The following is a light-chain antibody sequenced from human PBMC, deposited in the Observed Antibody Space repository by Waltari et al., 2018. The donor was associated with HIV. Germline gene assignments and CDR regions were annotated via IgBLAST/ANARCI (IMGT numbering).Light chain of an antibody. Sequence: QSALTQPLAVSGSPGQSVTISCPGTHSDLGSYNRVCWYQQTPGPAPKLVIYDVSSRPSGVPDRFSGSKSGNTAALTISGLQAEDEGDYYCSSYTTTTAHVFGTGIKVTVL. CDR3: SSYTTTTAHV. CDR2: DVS. CDR1: HSDLGSYNR. V-gene: IGLV2-18*02. J-gene: IGLJ1*01.